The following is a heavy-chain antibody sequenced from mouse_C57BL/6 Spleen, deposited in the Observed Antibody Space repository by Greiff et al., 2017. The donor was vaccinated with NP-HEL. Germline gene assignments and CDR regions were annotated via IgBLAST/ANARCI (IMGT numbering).Heavy chain of an antibody. CDR2: IRSKSNNYAT. J-gene: IGHJ4*01. CDR3: VRSHTPYVMDY. CDR1: GFSFNTYA. D-gene: IGHD6-1*01. V-gene: IGHV10-1*01. Sequence: EVQVVESGGGLVQPKGSLKLSCAASGFSFNTYAMNWVRQAPGKGLEWVARIRSKSNNYATYYADSVKDRFTISRDDSESMLYLQMNNLKTEDTAMYNSVRSHTPYVMDYWGEGKSDTVSS.